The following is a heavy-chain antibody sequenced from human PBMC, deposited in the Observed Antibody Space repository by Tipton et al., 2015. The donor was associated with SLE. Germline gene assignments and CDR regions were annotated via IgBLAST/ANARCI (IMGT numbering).Heavy chain of an antibody. CDR2: INHSGST. V-gene: IGHV4-34*01. D-gene: IGHD2-2*01. J-gene: IGHJ5*02. Sequence: ILSLTCAVYGGSFSGYYWSWIRQPPGKGLEWIGEINHSGSTNYNPSLKSRVTISVDMSKNQFSLKLSSVTAADTAVHYCARGRCSSTSCYLSGFDPWGQGTLVTVSS. CDR3: ARGRCSSTSCYLSGFDP. CDR1: GGSFSGYY.